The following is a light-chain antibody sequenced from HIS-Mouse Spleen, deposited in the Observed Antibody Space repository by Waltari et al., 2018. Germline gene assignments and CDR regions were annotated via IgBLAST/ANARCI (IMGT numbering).Light chain of an antibody. CDR1: NSGIKN. CDR3: QVWDSSTAV. Sequence: SYELTQPISVSVALGQTARITCGGNNSGIKNVTWYQQKPGQAPVLVIYRDSNRPSGIPERFSGSNSGNTATLTISRAQAGDEADYYCQVWDSSTAVFGGGTKLTVL. CDR2: RDS. J-gene: IGLJ2*01. V-gene: IGLV3-9*01.